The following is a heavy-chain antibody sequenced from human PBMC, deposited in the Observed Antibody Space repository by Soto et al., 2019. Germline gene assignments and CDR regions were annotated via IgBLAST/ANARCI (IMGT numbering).Heavy chain of an antibody. V-gene: IGHV3-9*01. CDR3: AKDMSYSGYDSLDY. J-gene: IGHJ4*02. CDR2: ISWNSGSI. CDR1: GFTFDDYA. D-gene: IGHD5-12*01. Sequence: GGSLRLSCAASGFTFDDYAMHWVRQAPGKGLEWVSGISWNSGSIGYADSVKGRFTISRDNAKNSLYLQMNSLRAEDTALYYCAKDMSYSGYDSLDYWGQGALVTVSS.